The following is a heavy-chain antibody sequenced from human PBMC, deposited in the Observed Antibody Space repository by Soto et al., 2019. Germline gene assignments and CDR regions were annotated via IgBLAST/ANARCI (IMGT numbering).Heavy chain of an antibody. V-gene: IGHV1-69*01. Sequence: QVQLVQSGAEVKKPGSSVKVSCKASGGTFSSYAISWVRQAPGQGLEWMGGIIPIFGTANYAQKFQGRVTITADESTSTAYMQLSSLRSADAAVYYCARAWGSGTTEGGTFDIWGQGTMVTVSS. CDR3: ARAWGSGTTEGGTFDI. CDR2: IIPIFGTA. D-gene: IGHD3-10*01. J-gene: IGHJ3*02. CDR1: GGTFSSYA.